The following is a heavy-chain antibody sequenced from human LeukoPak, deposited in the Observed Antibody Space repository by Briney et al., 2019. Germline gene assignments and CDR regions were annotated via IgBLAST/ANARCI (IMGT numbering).Heavy chain of an antibody. V-gene: IGHV3-30*03. J-gene: IGHJ2*01. Sequence: GRSLRLSCAASGFTFSSYGMHWVRQAPGKGLEWVAVISYDGSNKFYADSVKGRVTISRDNAKNSLSLQMNSLRVEDTAVYYCARASPYCGGDCSDWYFDLWGRGTLVTVSS. CDR1: GFTFSSYG. D-gene: IGHD2-21*02. CDR2: ISYDGSNK. CDR3: ARASPYCGGDCSDWYFDL.